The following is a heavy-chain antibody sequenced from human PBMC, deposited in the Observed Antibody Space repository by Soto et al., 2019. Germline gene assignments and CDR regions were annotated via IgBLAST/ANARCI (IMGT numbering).Heavy chain of an antibody. CDR3: ARRGKDTAMVPAIDY. V-gene: IGHV5-51*01. CDR2: IYPGDSDT. Sequence: GESLKISCKGSGYSFASYWIGWVRQMPGKGLEWMGIIYPGDSDTRYSPSFQGQVTISADKSISTAYLQWSSLKASDTAMYYCARRGKDTAMVPAIDYWGQGTLVTVSS. J-gene: IGHJ4*02. D-gene: IGHD5-18*01. CDR1: GYSFASYW.